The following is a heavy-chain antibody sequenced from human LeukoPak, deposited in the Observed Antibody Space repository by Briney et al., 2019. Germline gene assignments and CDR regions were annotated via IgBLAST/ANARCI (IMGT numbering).Heavy chain of an antibody. CDR1: GYPFTSND. CDR2: IDTKTGKP. D-gene: IGHD2-15*01. V-gene: IGHV7-4-1*02. Sequence: ASVKVSCKASGYPFTSNDMNWVRQAPGQGLEWMGWIDTKTGKPTYAQDFTGRFVFSLDTSVTTAYMEINTLKTEDTAIYFCARGPGPTPLDYWGQGTLVTVSS. CDR3: ARGPGPTPLDY. J-gene: IGHJ4*01.